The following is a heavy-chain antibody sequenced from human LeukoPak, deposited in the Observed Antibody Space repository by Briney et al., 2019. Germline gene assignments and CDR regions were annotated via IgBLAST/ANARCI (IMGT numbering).Heavy chain of an antibody. CDR3: ARIYSRTGFDP. V-gene: IGHV3-23*01. Sequence: GRSLRLSCAASGFTFSSYAMSWVRQAPGKGLEWVSTISGSGGSTYYADSVKGRFTISRDNSKNTLYLQMNSLRAEDTAVYYCARIYSRTGFDPWGQGTLVTVSS. D-gene: IGHD1-26*01. J-gene: IGHJ5*02. CDR1: GFTFSSYA. CDR2: ISGSGGST.